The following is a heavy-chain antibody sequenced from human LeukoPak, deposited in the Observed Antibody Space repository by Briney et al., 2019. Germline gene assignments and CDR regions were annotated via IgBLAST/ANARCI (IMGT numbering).Heavy chain of an antibody. CDR3: ARQRLGEISLTAFDI. V-gene: IGHV4-4*09. D-gene: IGHD3-16*02. J-gene: IGHJ3*02. CDR1: GDSISSNY. CDR2: IYSSGST. Sequence: PSETLSLTCTVSGDSISSNYWNWIRQPPGKGLVWIGYIYSSGSTNYNPSLTSRVTMSVDTSKNQFSLKLTSVTAADTAVYYCARQRLGEISLTAFDIWGRGTMVTVSS.